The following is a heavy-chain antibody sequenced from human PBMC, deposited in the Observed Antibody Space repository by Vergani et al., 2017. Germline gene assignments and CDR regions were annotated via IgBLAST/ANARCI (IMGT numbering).Heavy chain of an antibody. J-gene: IGHJ4*02. V-gene: IGHV3-48*03. CDR3: ADSSSWYSN. CDR1: GFTFRSYE. Sequence: EVQLVESGGGLVQPGGSLSLSCEASGFTFRSYEMNWVRPAPGSGLEWVSYISGSGSTIYYADSVKGRFTLSRDNAKNSLYLQMNRLRAEDTAVYDCADSSSWYSNWGQGTLVTVSS. D-gene: IGHD6-13*01. CDR2: ISGSGSTI.